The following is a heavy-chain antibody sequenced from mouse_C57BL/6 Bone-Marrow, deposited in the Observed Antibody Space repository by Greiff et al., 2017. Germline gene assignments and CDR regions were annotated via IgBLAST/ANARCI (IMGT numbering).Heavy chain of an antibody. Sequence: EVQLQQSGPELVKPGASVKISCKASGYTFTDYYMNWVKQSHGKSLEWIGDINPNNGGTSYNQKFKGKATLTVDKSSSTAYMELRSLTSEDSAVYYCSRSGDMITTETYFDYWGQGTTLTVSS. D-gene: IGHD2-4*01. J-gene: IGHJ2*01. CDR3: SRSGDMITTETYFDY. CDR2: INPNNGGT. CDR1: GYTFTDYY. V-gene: IGHV1-26*01.